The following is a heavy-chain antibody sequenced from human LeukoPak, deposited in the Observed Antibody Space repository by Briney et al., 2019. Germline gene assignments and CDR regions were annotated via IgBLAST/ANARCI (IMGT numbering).Heavy chain of an antibody. D-gene: IGHD1-1*01. V-gene: IGHV3-33*01. CDR1: GFPFSSYG. CDR2: IWYDGSNK. Sequence: GRSLRLSCAASGFPFSSYGMHWVRPAPGKGLEWVAVIWYDGSNKYYADSVKGRFTISRDNSKNTLYLQMNSLRAEDTAVYYCARDPRGNDGAFDIWGQGTMVTVSS. CDR3: ARDPRGNDGAFDI. J-gene: IGHJ3*02.